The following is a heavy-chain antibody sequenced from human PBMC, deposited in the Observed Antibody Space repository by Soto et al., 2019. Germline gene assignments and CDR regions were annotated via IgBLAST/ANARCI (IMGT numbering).Heavy chain of an antibody. CDR2: MNPNTGNT. CDR3: AIRHGGRQSSMDV. CDR1: GYTFTTYD. J-gene: IGHJ6*02. V-gene: IGHV1-8*01. Sequence: QVQLVQSGADVKKPGASVKVSCEASGYTFTTYDINWVRQVTGQGLEWMGWMNPNTGNTDFAQRFQGRVTMTRNTSISKAYMELTSPTSEDTAAYYCAIRHGGRQSSMDVWGQGTTVTVSS. D-gene: IGHD6-19*01.